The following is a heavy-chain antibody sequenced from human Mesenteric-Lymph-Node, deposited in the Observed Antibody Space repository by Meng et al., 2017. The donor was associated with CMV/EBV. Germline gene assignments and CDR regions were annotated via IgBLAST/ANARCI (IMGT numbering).Heavy chain of an antibody. D-gene: IGHD4-11*01. V-gene: IGHV3-48*03. J-gene: IGHJ6*02. CDR3: SYGTTPYYYGMDV. CDR1: AFTFSSFE. Sequence: LSLTCAASAFTFSSFEMNWVRQAPGRGLEWVSYISPSGGTIHYADSVKGRFTISRDNAKNSLYLQMNSLRAEDTAVYYCSYGTTPYYYGMDVWGQGTTVTVSS. CDR2: ISPSGGTI.